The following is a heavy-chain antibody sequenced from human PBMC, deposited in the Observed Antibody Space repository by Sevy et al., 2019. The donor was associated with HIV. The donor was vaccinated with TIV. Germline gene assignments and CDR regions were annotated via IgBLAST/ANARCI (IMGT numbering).Heavy chain of an antibody. CDR1: GYTFTRYW. D-gene: IGHD3-22*01. CDR3: ARLFARSGYYTPTYYFDS. J-gene: IGHJ4*02. V-gene: IGHV5-51*01. CDR2: IYPGDPTT. Sequence: GESLKISCKASGYTFTRYWIGWVRQMPGKGLEWMGIIYPGDPTTRYSPSFQGQVTISADKSISTAYLQWSSLKASDTAMCYCARLFARSGYYTPTYYFDSWGQGTLVTVSS.